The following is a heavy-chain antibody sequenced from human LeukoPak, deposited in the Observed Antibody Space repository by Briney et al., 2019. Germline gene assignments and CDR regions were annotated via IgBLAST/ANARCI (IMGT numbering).Heavy chain of an antibody. CDR3: TTHPYCSSTSCYGFIDY. J-gene: IGHJ4*02. CDR1: GFTFSNAW. CDR2: IKSKTDGGTT. Sequence: GGSLRFSCAASGFTFSNAWMSWVRQAPGKGLEWVGRIKSKTDGGTTDYAAPVKGRFTISRDDSKNTLYLQMNSLKTEDTAVYYCTTHPYCSSTSCYGFIDYWGQGTPVTVSS. V-gene: IGHV3-15*01. D-gene: IGHD2-2*01.